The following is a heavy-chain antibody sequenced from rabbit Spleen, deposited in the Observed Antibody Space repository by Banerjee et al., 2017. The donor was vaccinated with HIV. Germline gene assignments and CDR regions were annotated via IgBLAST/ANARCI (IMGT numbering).Heavy chain of an antibody. CDR2: IYGGSSGKI. D-gene: IGHD1-1*01. CDR1: GFSFSSGYW. CDR3: GRGDGLDNIYWGNNL. V-gene: IGHV1S40*01. J-gene: IGHJ4*01. Sequence: QSLEESGGDLVKPGASLTLTCTASGFSFSSGYWMCWVRQAPGKGPEWIACIYGGSSGKIYHARWAKGRFTISKISSTTVTLQMTSLTAADTATYFCGRGDGLDNIYWGNNLWGQGTLVTVS.